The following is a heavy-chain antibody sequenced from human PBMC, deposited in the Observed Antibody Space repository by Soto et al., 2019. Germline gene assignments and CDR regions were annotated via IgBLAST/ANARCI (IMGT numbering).Heavy chain of an antibody. CDR1: GGTFSSYA. D-gene: IGHD5-18*01. CDR3: AYSASSNYYYYYGMDV. Sequence: ASVKVSCKASGGTFSSYAISWVRQAPGQGLEWMGGIIPIFGTANYAQKFQGRVTITADESTSTAYMELSSLRSEDTAVYYCAYSASSNYYYYYGMDVWGQGTTVTVSS. CDR2: IIPIFGTA. V-gene: IGHV1-69*01. J-gene: IGHJ6*02.